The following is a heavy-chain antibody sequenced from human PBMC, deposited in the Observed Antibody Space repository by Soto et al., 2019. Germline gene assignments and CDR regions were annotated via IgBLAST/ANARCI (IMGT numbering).Heavy chain of an antibody. Sequence: GESLKISCAASGFPFNTYAMSWVRQAPGKGPEWVSAISAGGGATFYTDSVKGRFTISRDDSKNTLYLQMNSLKTEDTAVYYCTTGRLVIDYYYYMDVWGKGTTVTVSS. V-gene: IGHV3-23*01. CDR2: ISAGGGAT. CDR3: TTGRLVIDYYYYMDV. D-gene: IGHD6-6*01. CDR1: GFPFNTYA. J-gene: IGHJ6*03.